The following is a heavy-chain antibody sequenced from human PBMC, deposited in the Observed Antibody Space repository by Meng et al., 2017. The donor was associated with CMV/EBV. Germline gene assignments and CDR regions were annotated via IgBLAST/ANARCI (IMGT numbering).Heavy chain of an antibody. Sequence: GGSLRLSCAASGFTFSAYYMSWIRQAPGKGLEWVAVISYDGSNKYYADSVKGRFTISRDNSKNTLYLQMNSLRAEDTAVYYCARDLRYCSSTSCYTIHYYYGMDVWGQGTTVTVSS. CDR3: ARDLRYCSSTSCYTIHYYYGMDV. V-gene: IGHV3-30*03. D-gene: IGHD2-2*02. CDR1: GFTFSAYY. J-gene: IGHJ6*02. CDR2: ISYDGSNK.